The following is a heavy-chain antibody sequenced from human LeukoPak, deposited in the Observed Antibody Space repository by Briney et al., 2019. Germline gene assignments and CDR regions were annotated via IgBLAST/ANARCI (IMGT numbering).Heavy chain of an antibody. V-gene: IGHV4-39*01. CDR1: GGSLSSSSYY. J-gene: IGHJ4*02. Sequence: SETLSLTCTVSGGSLSSSSYYWGWIRQPPGKGLEWIGSIYYSGSTYYNPSLKSRVTISVDTSKNQFSLKLSSVTAADTAVYYCARRAGDYSHPYDYWGQGTLVTVSS. CDR3: ARRAGDYSHPYDY. D-gene: IGHD3-22*01. CDR2: IYYSGST.